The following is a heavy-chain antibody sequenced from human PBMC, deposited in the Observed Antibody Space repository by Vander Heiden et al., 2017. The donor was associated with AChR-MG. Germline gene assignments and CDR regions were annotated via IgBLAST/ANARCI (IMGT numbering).Heavy chain of an antibody. J-gene: IGHJ4*02. CDR3: ARPLWPNYDFWSGYYH. D-gene: IGHD3-3*01. V-gene: IGHV1-69*06. Sequence: QVQLVQSGAEVKKPGSSVKVSCKASGGTFSSYAISWVRQAPGQGLEWMGGIIPIFGTANYAQKFQGRVTITADKSTSTAYMELSSLRSEDTAVYYCARPLWPNYDFWSGYYHWGQGTLVTVSS. CDR1: GGTFSSYA. CDR2: IIPIFGTA.